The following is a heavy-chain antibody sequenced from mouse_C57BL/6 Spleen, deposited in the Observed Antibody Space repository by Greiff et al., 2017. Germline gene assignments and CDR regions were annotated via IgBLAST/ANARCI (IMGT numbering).Heavy chain of an antibody. V-gene: IGHV3-6*01. J-gene: IGHJ3*01. D-gene: IGHD4-1*01. CDR3: ARGELGFAY. Sequence: ESGPGLVKPSQSLSLTCSVTGYSITSGYYWNWIRQFPGNKLEWMGYISYDGSNNYNPSLKNRISITRDTYKNQFFLKLNSVTTEDTATYYCARGELGFAYWGQGTLVTVSA. CDR2: ISYDGSN. CDR1: GYSITSGYY.